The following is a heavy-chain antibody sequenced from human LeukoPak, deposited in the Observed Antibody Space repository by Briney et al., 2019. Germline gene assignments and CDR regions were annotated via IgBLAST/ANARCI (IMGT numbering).Heavy chain of an antibody. CDR2: ISGSGGST. D-gene: IGHD3-22*01. CDR3: AKDRQQTHYYDSSGYYYVGNFDY. V-gene: IGHV3-23*01. CDR1: GFTFSSYA. J-gene: IGHJ4*02. Sequence: GGSLRLSCAVSGFTFSSYAMSWVRQAPGKGLEWVSAISGSGGSTYYADSVKGRFTISRDNSKNTLDLQMNSLRAEDTAVYYCAKDRQQTHYYDSSGYYYVGNFDYWGQGTLVTVSS.